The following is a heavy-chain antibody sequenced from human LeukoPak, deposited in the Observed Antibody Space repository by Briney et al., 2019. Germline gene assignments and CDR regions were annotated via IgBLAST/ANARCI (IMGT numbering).Heavy chain of an antibody. CDR2: IYYSGST. CDR3: ARRAGDSLYCSGGSCYSLEYYYYMDV. J-gene: IGHJ6*03. CDR1: GGSFSGYY. Sequence: PSETLSLTCAVYGGSFSGYYWGWIRQPPGKGLEWIGSIYYSGSTYYNPSLKSRVTISVDTSKNQFSLKLSSVTAADTAVYYCARRAGDSLYCSGGSCYSLEYYYYMDVWGKGTTVTISS. D-gene: IGHD2-15*01. V-gene: IGHV4-39*01.